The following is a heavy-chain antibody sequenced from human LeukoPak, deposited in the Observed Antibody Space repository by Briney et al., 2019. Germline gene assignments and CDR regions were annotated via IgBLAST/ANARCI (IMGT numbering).Heavy chain of an antibody. CDR3: ARGKFEGDFWSGYYTDYCYGMDV. V-gene: IGHV4-59*01. CDR1: GGSISSYY. D-gene: IGHD3-3*01. CDR2: IYYSGST. J-gene: IGHJ6*02. Sequence: SETLSLTCTVSGGSISSYYWSWIRQPPGKGLEWIGYIYYSGSTNYNPSLKSRVTISVDTSKNQFSLKLSSVTAADTAVYYCARGKFEGDFWSGYYTDYCYGMDVWGQGTTVTVSS.